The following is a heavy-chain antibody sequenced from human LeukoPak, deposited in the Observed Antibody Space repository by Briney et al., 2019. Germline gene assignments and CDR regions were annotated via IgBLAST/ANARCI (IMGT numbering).Heavy chain of an antibody. J-gene: IGHJ4*02. CDR2: INPNSGAA. CDR1: GYTFTSYY. D-gene: IGHD2-15*01. V-gene: IGHV1-2*02. Sequence: ASVKVSCKASGYTFTSYYMHWVRQAPGQGLEWMGWINPNSGAANYAQKFQGSVTMTRDTSISTAYMELSRLRSDDTAVYYCAREDVVSPFFDYGGQGTLVTVSS. CDR3: AREDVVSPFFDY.